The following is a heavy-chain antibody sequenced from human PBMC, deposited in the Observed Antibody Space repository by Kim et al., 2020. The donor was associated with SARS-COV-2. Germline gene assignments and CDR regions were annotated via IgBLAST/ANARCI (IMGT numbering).Heavy chain of an antibody. Sequence: GGSLRLSCAASGFTFSSYAMHWVRQAPGKGLEWVAVVSYDGSNKYYADSVKGRFTISRDNSKNTLYLQMNSLRAEDTAVYYCARDWLRGYSGYDQGYFDYWGQGTLVTVSS. J-gene: IGHJ4*02. CDR2: VSYDGSNK. D-gene: IGHD5-12*01. CDR3: ARDWLRGYSGYDQGYFDY. V-gene: IGHV3-30*04. CDR1: GFTFSSYA.